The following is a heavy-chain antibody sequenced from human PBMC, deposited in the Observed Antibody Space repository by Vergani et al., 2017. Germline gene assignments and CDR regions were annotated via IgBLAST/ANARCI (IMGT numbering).Heavy chain of an antibody. D-gene: IGHD2-15*01. J-gene: IGHJ6*02. Sequence: EVQLVEPGGGLVQPGGSLRLSCAASGFTFSSYSMNWVRQAPGKGLEWVSYISSSSSTIYYADSVKGRFSISRDNAKNSLYLQMNSLRAEDTAVYYCARDRPYIRVAADYGHYYYGMDVWGQGTTVTVSS. V-gene: IGHV3-48*01. CDR2: ISSSSSTI. CDR1: GFTFSSYS. CDR3: ARDRPYIRVAADYGHYYYGMDV.